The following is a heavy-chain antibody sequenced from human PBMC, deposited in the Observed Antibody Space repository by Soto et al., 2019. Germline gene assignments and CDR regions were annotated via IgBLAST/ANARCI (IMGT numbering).Heavy chain of an antibody. J-gene: IGHJ4*02. D-gene: IGHD2-21*01. CDR1: GFTFSTYG. Sequence: GGSLRLSCAVSGFTFSTYGMTWVRQAPGKGLEWVSATSGSGGSTYYADSVKGRFTISRDNPKNTLYLQMNSLRAEDTAVYYCAKAPYGGHYFFDYWGQGTLVTVSS. V-gene: IGHV3-23*01. CDR2: TSGSGGST. CDR3: AKAPYGGHYFFDY.